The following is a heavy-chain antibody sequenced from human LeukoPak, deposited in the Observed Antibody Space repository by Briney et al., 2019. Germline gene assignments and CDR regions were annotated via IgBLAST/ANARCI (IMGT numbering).Heavy chain of an antibody. D-gene: IGHD3-22*01. CDR1: GGSIRSYY. Sequence: SETLSLTCTVSGGSIRSYYWSWIRQPPGKGLEWIGYIYYSGSTNYNPSLKSRVTISVDTSKNQFSLKLSSVTAADTAVYCCARAGYYDSSGYFDYWGQGTLVTVSS. CDR2: IYYSGST. V-gene: IGHV4-59*01. J-gene: IGHJ4*02. CDR3: ARAGYYDSSGYFDY.